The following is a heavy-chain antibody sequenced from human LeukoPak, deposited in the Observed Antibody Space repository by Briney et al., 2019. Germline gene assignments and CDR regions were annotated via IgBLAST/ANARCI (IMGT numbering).Heavy chain of an antibody. CDR2: IRYDGSHK. CDR3: AKDLLKEGSYGSGIDWFDP. CDR1: GFIFSNYG. V-gene: IGHV3-30*02. D-gene: IGHD3-10*01. J-gene: IGHJ5*02. Sequence: GGSLRLSCAASGFIFSNYGMHWVRQAPGKGLEWVSFIRYDGSHKHYADSVKGRFTISRENSKKTLYLQMNSLRPEDTATYYCAKDLLKEGSYGSGIDWFDPWGQGAQVTVSS.